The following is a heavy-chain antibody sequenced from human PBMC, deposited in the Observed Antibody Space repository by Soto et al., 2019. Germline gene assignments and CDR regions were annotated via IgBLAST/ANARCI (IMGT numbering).Heavy chain of an antibody. CDR3: ARVPLPYYYGMDV. J-gene: IGHJ6*02. CDR2: IIPIFGTA. D-gene: IGHD1-26*01. Sequence: SVKVSCKASGGTFSSYAISWVRQAPGQGLEWMGGIIPIFGTANYAQKFQGRVTITADESTSTAYMELSSLRSEDTAVYYCARVPLPYYYGMDVWGQGTTVTVSS. CDR1: GGTFSSYA. V-gene: IGHV1-69*13.